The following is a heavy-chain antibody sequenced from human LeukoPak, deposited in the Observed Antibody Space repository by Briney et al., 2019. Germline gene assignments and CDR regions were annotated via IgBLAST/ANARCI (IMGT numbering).Heavy chain of an antibody. J-gene: IGHJ4*02. CDR2: IKQDGSEK. Sequence: GGSLRLSCAASGFTFSSYWMSWVRQAPGKGLEWVANIKQDGSEKYYVDSVKGRFTISRDNAKNSLYLQMNSLRAEDTAVYYCARDPYYYDSIGYSPWGQGTLLTVSS. CDR3: ARDPYYYDSIGYSP. CDR1: GFTFSSYW. V-gene: IGHV3-7*03. D-gene: IGHD3-22*01.